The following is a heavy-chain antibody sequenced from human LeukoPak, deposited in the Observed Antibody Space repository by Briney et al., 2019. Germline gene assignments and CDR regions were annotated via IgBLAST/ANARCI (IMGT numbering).Heavy chain of an antibody. Sequence: SETLSLTCAVYGGSFSGYYWSWIRQPPGKGLEWIGEINHSGSTNYNPSLKSRVTISVDTSKNQFSLKLSSVTAADTAVYYCARHYYGGSGAFDIWGQGTMVTVSS. CDR2: INHSGST. D-gene: IGHD4-23*01. V-gene: IGHV4-34*01. CDR3: ARHYYGGSGAFDI. J-gene: IGHJ3*02. CDR1: GGSFSGYY.